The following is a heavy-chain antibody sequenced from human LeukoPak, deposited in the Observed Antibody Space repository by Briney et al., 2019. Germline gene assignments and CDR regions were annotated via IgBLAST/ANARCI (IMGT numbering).Heavy chain of an antibody. J-gene: IGHJ4*02. CDR2: ISSSSSTI. CDR3: ARDGRDYGDYGDY. CDR1: GFTFSSYR. D-gene: IGHD4-17*01. V-gene: IGHV3-48*01. Sequence: GGSLRLSCAASGFTFSSYRMNWVRQAPGKGLEWVSYISSSSSTIYYADSVKGRFTISRDNAKNSLYLQMNSLRAEDTAVYYCARDGRDYGDYGDYWGQGTLVTVSS.